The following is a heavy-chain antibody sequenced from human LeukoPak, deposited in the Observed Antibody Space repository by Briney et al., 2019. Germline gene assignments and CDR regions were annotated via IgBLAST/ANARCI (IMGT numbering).Heavy chain of an antibody. J-gene: IGHJ6*03. CDR3: ARDFGPNVDTAIVMDV. CDR1: GFTFSSYA. Sequence: PGGSLRLSCAASGFTFSSYAMHWVRQAPGKGLEWVAVISYDGSNKYYADSVKGRFTISRDNAKNSLYLQMNSLRAEDTAVYYCARDFGPNVDTAIVMDVWGKGTTVTISS. D-gene: IGHD5-18*01. V-gene: IGHV3-30*04. CDR2: ISYDGSNK.